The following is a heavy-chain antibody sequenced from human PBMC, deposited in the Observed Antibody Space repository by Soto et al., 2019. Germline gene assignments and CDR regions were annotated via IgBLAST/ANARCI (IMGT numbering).Heavy chain of an antibody. V-gene: IGHV3-30*18. CDR3: AKDLVVLVTPYHDMDV. J-gene: IGHJ6*02. Sequence: QVQLVESGGGVVQPGRSLRLSCAASAFTFSSYAMHWVRQAPGKGLEWVATISHDGGNKIYSDSLKGRFTIARDNSKTTLYLQMNSLRAEDTAVYYCAKDLVVLVTPYHDMDVWGQGTTVTVSS. CDR1: AFTFSSYA. D-gene: IGHD3-22*01. CDR2: ISHDGGNK.